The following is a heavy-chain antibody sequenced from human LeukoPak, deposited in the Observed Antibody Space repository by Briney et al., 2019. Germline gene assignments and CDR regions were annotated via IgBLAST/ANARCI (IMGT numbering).Heavy chain of an antibody. Sequence: PGGSLRLSCVASGYTFSPYWMSWVRQIPGKGLEWVASISNGGGATYYVDSVRGRFTISRDDAKNSLFLQMNGLRSDVTAVYYCTRENYVPDSWGQGTLVTVSS. CDR3: TRENYVPDS. CDR2: ISNGGGAT. CDR1: GYTFSPYW. V-gene: IGHV3-7*03. J-gene: IGHJ5*02. D-gene: IGHD3-10*02.